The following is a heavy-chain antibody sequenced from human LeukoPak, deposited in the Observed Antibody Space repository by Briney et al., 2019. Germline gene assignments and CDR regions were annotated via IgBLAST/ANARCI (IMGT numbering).Heavy chain of an antibody. CDR1: GGSISSSNW. V-gene: IGHV4-4*02. D-gene: IGHD3-10*01. CDR2: IYYSGST. Sequence: SETLSLTCAVSGGSISSSNWWSWVRQPPGKGLEWIGYIYYSGSTYYNPSLKSRVTISVDTSKNQFSLKLSSVTAADTAVYYCARGRGYGSGSPLAYWGQGTLVTVSS. J-gene: IGHJ4*02. CDR3: ARGRGYGSGSPLAY.